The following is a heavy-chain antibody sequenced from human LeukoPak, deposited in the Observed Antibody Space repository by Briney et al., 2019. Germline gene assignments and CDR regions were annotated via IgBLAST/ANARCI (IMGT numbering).Heavy chain of an antibody. CDR2: INTNTGNP. J-gene: IGHJ3*02. Sequence: ASVKVSCKASGYTFTSYGMHWVRQAPGQGLEWMGWINTNTGNPTYAQGFTGRFVFSLDTSVSTAYLQISSLKAEDTAVYYCARDQRYCGGDCYDAFDIWGQGTMVTVSS. D-gene: IGHD2-21*02. CDR1: GYTFTSYG. CDR3: ARDQRYCGGDCYDAFDI. V-gene: IGHV7-4-1*02.